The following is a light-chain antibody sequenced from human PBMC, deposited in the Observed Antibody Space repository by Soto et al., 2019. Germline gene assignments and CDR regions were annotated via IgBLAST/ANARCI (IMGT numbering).Light chain of an antibody. Sequence: QSALTQPASVSGSPGQSITISCTGTSSDVGGYNHVSWYQQPPGKAPKLMIYDVTNRPSGVSNRFSGSKSGNTASLTISGLQAADEADYYCSSYTISNPLVVFGGGTKLTVL. CDR3: SSYTISNPLVV. CDR1: SSDVGGYNH. V-gene: IGLV2-14*03. J-gene: IGLJ2*01. CDR2: DVT.